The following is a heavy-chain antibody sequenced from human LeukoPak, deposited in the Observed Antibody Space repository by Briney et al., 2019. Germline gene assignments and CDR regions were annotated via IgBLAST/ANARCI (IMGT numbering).Heavy chain of an antibody. J-gene: IGHJ3*02. V-gene: IGHV4-4*02. CDR1: GGSLSSDNW. CDR2: IYHSGST. Sequence: PSGTLSLTCGVSGGSLSSDNWWNWLRQPPGKGLEWIGDIYHSGSTNYNPSLKSRVTISLDESKNQFSLKLISVTAADTAVYYCARDPIPMTGRAFDIWAQGIMVNVSS. CDR3: ARDPIPMTGRAFDI. D-gene: IGHD2-2*02.